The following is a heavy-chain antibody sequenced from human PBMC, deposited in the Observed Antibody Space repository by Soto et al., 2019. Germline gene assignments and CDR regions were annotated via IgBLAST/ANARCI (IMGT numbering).Heavy chain of an antibody. CDR1: GFTFRNYG. CDR2: ILNDGSEQ. Sequence: QMQLVESGGGVVQPGRSLRLSCAASGFTFRNYGMHWVRQAPGKGLEWVLLILNDGSEQFYRDSVKGRFTISRDNSRNTLYLEMNSLRDDDTALYYCVRDDDYGPNALDMWGPGTMVSVSS. CDR3: VRDDDYGPNALDM. D-gene: IGHD3-10*01. V-gene: IGHV3-33*01. J-gene: IGHJ3*02.